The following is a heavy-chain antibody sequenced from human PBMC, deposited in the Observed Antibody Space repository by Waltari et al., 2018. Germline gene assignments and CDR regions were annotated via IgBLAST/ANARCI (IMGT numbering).Heavy chain of an antibody. CDR2: INHSGST. J-gene: IGHJ4*02. Sequence: QVQLQQWGAGLWKPSETLSLTCAVYDGSFSGYYWSWIRQPPGKGLEWIGEINHSGSTNYNPSLKRRVTISLDTSNNQFSLKLSSVTAADTAVYYCARGLGGGNSVYFDYWGQGALVTVSS. CDR1: DGSFSGYY. V-gene: IGHV4-34*01. CDR3: ARGLGGGNSVYFDY. D-gene: IGHD2-21*02.